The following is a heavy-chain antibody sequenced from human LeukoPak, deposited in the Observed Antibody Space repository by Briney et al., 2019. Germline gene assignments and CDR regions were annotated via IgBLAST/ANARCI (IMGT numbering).Heavy chain of an antibody. CDR2: INPSGGST. J-gene: IGHJ4*02. CDR1: GYTFTSYY. Sequence: GASMKLSSKAYGYTFTSYYMHWVRQVPGQGLEWMGIINPSGGSTSYAQKSQGRVTMTRDPSTSTVYMELSSLRSEDTAVYYCARDRRRTEYDFWSGDFDYWGQGTLVTVSS. V-gene: IGHV1-46*01. CDR3: ARDRRRTEYDFWSGDFDY. D-gene: IGHD3-3*01.